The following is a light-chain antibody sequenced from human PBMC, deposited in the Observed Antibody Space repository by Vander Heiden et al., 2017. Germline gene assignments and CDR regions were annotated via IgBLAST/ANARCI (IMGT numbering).Light chain of an antibody. CDR1: SSDVGGYNY. CDR3: TSYTSRTTWV. J-gene: IGLJ2*01. CDR2: DVS. V-gene: IGLV2-14*03. Sequence: SALTQPASVSGSPGQSITISCTGTSSDVGGYNYVSWYQQHPGKAPKVMIYDVSNRPSGVSNRCSGSKSGNTASLTISGLQAEDEADYYCTSYTSRTTWVFGGGTKLTVL.